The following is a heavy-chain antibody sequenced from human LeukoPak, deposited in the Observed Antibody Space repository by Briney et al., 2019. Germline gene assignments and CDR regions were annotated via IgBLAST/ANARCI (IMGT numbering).Heavy chain of an antibody. J-gene: IGHJ4*02. D-gene: IGHD2-8*01. CDR3: ARDPCTNGVCHLFDY. Sequence: SVKVSCKASGGTFSSYAISWVRQAPGQGLEWMGGIIPIFGTANYAQKFQGRVTITADKSTSTAYMELRSLRSDDTAVYYCARDPCTNGVCHLFDYWGQGTLVTVSS. V-gene: IGHV1-69*06. CDR2: IIPIFGTA. CDR1: GGTFSSYA.